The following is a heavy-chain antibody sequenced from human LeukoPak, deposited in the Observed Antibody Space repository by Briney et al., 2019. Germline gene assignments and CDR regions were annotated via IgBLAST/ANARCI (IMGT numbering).Heavy chain of an antibody. CDR3: AKPDYGDYGLYSDY. Sequence: GGSLRLSCAASGFTFSSYGMHWVRQAPGKGLEWVAVISYDGSNKYYADSVKGRFTISRDNSKNTLYLQMNSLRAEDTAVYYCAKPDYGDYGLYSDYWGQGTLVTVSS. CDR2: ISYDGSNK. CDR1: GFTFSSYG. D-gene: IGHD4-17*01. V-gene: IGHV3-30*18. J-gene: IGHJ4*02.